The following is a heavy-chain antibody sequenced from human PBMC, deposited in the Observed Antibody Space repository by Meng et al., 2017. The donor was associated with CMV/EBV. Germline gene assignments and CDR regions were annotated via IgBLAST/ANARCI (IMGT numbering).Heavy chain of an antibody. V-gene: IGHV3-15*01. CDR2: IKSKTDGGTT. CDR1: GFTFSNAW. CDR3: TTDDPQPYSSSSRGYYYGMDV. J-gene: IGHJ6*02. Sequence: GESLKISCAASGFTFSNAWMSWVRQAPGKGLEWVGRIKSKTDGGTTYYAAPVKGRFTISRDDSKNTLYLQMNSLKTEDTAVYYSTTDDPQPYSSSSRGYYYGMDVWGQGTTVTVSS. D-gene: IGHD6-6*01.